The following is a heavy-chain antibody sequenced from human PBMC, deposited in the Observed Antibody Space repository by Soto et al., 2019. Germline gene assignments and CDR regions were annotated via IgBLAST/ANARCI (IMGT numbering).Heavy chain of an antibody. Sequence: VQLVQSGAEVKKPGSSVKVSCKASGGTFSSYAISWVRQAPGQGLEWVSAISGSGGSTYYADSVKGRFTISRDNSKNTLYLQMNSLRAEDTAVYYCAKDLIDFKLYYFDYWGQGTLVTVSS. D-gene: IGHD3-3*01. CDR1: GGTFSSYA. J-gene: IGHJ4*02. CDR2: ISGSGGST. V-gene: IGHV3-23*04. CDR3: AKDLIDFKLYYFDY.